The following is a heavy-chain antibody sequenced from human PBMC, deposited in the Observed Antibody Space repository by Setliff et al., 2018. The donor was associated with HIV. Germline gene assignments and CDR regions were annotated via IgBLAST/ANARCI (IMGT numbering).Heavy chain of an antibody. CDR2: ISEYNGDT. Sequence: ASVKVSCKASGYTFTNYYLHRVRQAPGQGLEWMGWISEYNGDTKYAQKLQGRVTMTKDTSTSTAYMELRSLRSDDTAVYYCARDSSFNMDVWGKGTTVTVSS. J-gene: IGHJ6*03. CDR3: ARDSSFNMDV. V-gene: IGHV1-18*04. CDR1: GYTFTNYY.